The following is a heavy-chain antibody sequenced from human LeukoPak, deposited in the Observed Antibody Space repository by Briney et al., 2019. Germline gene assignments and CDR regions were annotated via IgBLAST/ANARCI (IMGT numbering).Heavy chain of an antibody. Sequence: PSETLSLTCTVAGPSITSYYWSWIRQPPGKGLEWIGYIYYRGSANYNPSLKSRVIISVDTSKNQFSLNLNSVTAADSALYYCASSLDASGWYFGVYWGQGTLVTVSS. D-gene: IGHD6-19*01. CDR3: ASSLDASGWYFGVY. V-gene: IGHV4-59*01. CDR1: GPSITSYY. CDR2: IYYRGSA. J-gene: IGHJ4*02.